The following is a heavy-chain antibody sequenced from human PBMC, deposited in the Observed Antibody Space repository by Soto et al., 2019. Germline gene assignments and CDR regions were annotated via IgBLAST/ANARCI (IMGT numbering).Heavy chain of an antibody. Sequence: QVQLQQWGAGLLKPSETLSLSCAVYGGSLTGYYWTWIRQPPGKGLEWIGEINHSGITNYNPSLKSRVTISLDTSQSQFSLNLRSVTAADTAVYFCAREEVAQWFTKGYYGMDVWGQGTTVSVSS. CDR2: INHSGIT. J-gene: IGHJ6*02. D-gene: IGHD2-8*01. V-gene: IGHV4-34*01. CDR3: AREEVAQWFTKGYYGMDV. CDR1: GGSLTGYY.